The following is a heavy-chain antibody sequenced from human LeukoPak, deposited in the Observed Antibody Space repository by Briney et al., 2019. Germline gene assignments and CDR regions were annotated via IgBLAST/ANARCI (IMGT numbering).Heavy chain of an antibody. CDR2: IYYSGGT. D-gene: IGHD6-19*01. J-gene: IGHJ5*02. Sequence: SETLSLTCTVSGGSISSYYWGWIRQSPGKGLEWIGYIYYSGGTNYNPSLKSRVTISVDTSKNHFSLEMRFVTAADTAVYYCAKGAGPPWFDPWGQGTLVIVSS. V-gene: IGHV4-59*08. CDR3: AKGAGPPWFDP. CDR1: GGSISSYY.